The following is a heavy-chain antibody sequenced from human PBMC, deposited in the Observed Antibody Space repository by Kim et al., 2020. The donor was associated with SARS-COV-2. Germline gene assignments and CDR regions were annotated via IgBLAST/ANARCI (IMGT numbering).Heavy chain of an antibody. CDR2: ISYDGSNK. D-gene: IGHD5-18*01. Sequence: GGSLRLSCAASGFTFSSYAMHWVRQAPGKGLEWVAVISYDGSNKYYADSVKGRFTISRDNSKNTLYLQMNSLRAEDTAVYYCARHDTAMVLYYYGMDVWGQGTTVTVSS. CDR1: GFTFSSYA. J-gene: IGHJ6*02. V-gene: IGHV3-30*04. CDR3: ARHDTAMVLYYYGMDV.